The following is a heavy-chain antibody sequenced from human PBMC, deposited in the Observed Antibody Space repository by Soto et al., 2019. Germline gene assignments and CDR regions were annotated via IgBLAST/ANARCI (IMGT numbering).Heavy chain of an antibody. D-gene: IGHD2-15*01. J-gene: IGHJ4*02. V-gene: IGHV3-23*01. CDR1: GFTFSSHA. Sequence: EVQLLESGGGLVQPEGALRLSCAASGFTFSSHAMSWVRQAPGKGLEWVSSISAGGDGAYYADSVKGRFTISRANSNNTLYLQMNSLRTEDTAVYYCARDLWWYLHWGQGTLVTVSS. CDR3: ARDLWWYLH. CDR2: ISAGGDGA.